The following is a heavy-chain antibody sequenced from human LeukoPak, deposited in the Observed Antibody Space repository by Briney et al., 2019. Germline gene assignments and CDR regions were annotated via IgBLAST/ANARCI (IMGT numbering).Heavy chain of an antibody. CDR1: GGSISSSSYY. D-gene: IGHD6-13*01. CDR3: ARGEYSSSWRLYYFDY. V-gene: IGHV4-39*07. CDR2: IYHSGST. J-gene: IGHJ4*02. Sequence: SETLSLTCTVSGGSISSSSYYWGWIRQPPGKGLEWIGSIYHSGSTYYNPSLKSRVTISVDTSKNQFSLKLSSVTAADTAVYYCARGEYSSSWRLYYFDYWGQGTLVTVSS.